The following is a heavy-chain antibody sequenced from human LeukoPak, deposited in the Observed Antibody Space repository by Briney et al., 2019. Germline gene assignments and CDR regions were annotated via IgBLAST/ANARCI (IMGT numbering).Heavy chain of an antibody. Sequence: QSGGSLRLSCAASGFTFSTYAMSWVRQAPGKGLEWVSAISGSGRKTYYADSVKGRFTISRDDSKSTLYLQMKSLRAEDTAVYYCAKVTGYPDSYWGQGTLVTVSS. CDR2: ISGSGRKT. D-gene: IGHD1-14*01. CDR1: GFTFSTYA. J-gene: IGHJ4*02. V-gene: IGHV3-23*01. CDR3: AKVTGYPDSY.